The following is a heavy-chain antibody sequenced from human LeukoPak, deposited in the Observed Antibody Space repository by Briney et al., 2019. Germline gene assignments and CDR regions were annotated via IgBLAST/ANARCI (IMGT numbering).Heavy chain of an antibody. CDR2: IHYNGNT. D-gene: IGHD1-1*01. CDR1: GDSISSNTYN. CDR3: ARTVGTTGTTGTFDI. J-gene: IGHJ3*02. V-gene: IGHV4-39*01. Sequence: SETLSLTCTVSGDSISSNTYNWGWIRQPPGKGLEWIGSIHYNGNTYCNPSLKSRVSISVDTSKNQFSLKLSSVTAADTAVYYCARTVGTTGTTGTFDIWGQGTMVTVSS.